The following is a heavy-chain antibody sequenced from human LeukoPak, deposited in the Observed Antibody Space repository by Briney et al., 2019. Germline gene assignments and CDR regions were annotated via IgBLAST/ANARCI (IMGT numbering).Heavy chain of an antibody. V-gene: IGHV3-30*18. CDR1: GFTFSTYG. J-gene: IGHJ5*02. Sequence: GSLRLSCAASGFTFSTYGMQWVRQAPGKGLEWVAVILYDGSNKYYADSVKGRFTVSRDNSKNTLYLQMNNLRAEDTAVYYCAKAHPAGWFDPWGQGTLVTVSS. CDR2: ILYDGSNK. CDR3: AKAHPAGWFDP.